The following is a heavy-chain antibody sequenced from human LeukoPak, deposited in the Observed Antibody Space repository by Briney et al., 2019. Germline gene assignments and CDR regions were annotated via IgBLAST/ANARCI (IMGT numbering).Heavy chain of an antibody. D-gene: IGHD3-22*01. J-gene: IGHJ4*02. CDR2: ISAYNGNT. CDR1: GYTLTTYG. V-gene: IGHV1-18*01. Sequence: ASVKVSCKASGYTLTTYGLSWVRQAPGQGIEWMGWISAYNGNTNYAQNLQGRVTMTTDTSTSTAYMEPRSLRSDDTAVYYCVREGGDSSGYYFPYWGQGTLVTVSS. CDR3: VREGGDSSGYYFPY.